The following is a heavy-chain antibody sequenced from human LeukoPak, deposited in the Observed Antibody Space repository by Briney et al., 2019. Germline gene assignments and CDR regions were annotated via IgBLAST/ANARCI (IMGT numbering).Heavy chain of an antibody. J-gene: IGHJ4*02. D-gene: IGHD6-19*01. CDR3: ARVAVAMGKDY. Sequence: ASVTVSCKASGYTFTSYDINWVRQAPGQGLEWMGWMNPNSGNTGYAQKFQGRVTMTRNTSISTAYMELSSLRSEDTAVYYCARVAVAMGKDYWGQGTLVTVSS. CDR2: MNPNSGNT. CDR1: GYTFTSYD. V-gene: IGHV1-8*01.